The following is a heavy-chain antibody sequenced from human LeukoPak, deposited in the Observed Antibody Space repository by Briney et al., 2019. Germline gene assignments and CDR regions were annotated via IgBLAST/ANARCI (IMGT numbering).Heavy chain of an antibody. CDR3: ARDKIEGPTKLDY. J-gene: IGHJ4*02. D-gene: IGHD1-1*01. V-gene: IGHV3-7*01. Sequence: PGGSLRLSCAASGFTFSSYWMSWVRQAPGKGLEWVANIKQDESEKYYVDSLKGRFTISRDNAKSLLYLQMNSLRAEDTAVYYCARDKIEGPTKLDYWGQGILVTVSS. CDR1: GFTFSSYW. CDR2: IKQDESEK.